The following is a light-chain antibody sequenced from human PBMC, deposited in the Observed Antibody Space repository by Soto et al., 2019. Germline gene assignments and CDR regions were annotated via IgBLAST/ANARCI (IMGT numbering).Light chain of an antibody. Sequence: SVLTQPPPASGAPWQSVTISCPGTSSDVGAYNYVPWYQQHPGKAPKLMIYEVSKRPSGVPDRFSGSKSDNTASLTVSGLQAEDEADYYCTSYAGSFYVFGTGTKVTVL. J-gene: IGLJ1*01. CDR3: TSYAGSFYV. CDR2: EVS. V-gene: IGLV2-8*01. CDR1: SSDVGAYNY.